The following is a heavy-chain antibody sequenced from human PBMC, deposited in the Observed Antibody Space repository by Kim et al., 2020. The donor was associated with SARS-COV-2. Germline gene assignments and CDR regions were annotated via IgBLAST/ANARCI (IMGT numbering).Heavy chain of an antibody. CDR1: GFTFSSYA. Sequence: GGSLRLSCAASGFTFSSYAMSWVRQAPGKGLEWVSAISGSGGSTYYADSVKGRFTISRDNSKNTLYLQMNSLRAEDTAVYYCAKVRRRCSYGLGAETYWFDPWGQRALVSVSS. D-gene: IGHD5-18*01. CDR3: AKVRRRCSYGLGAETYWFDP. V-gene: IGHV3-23*01. CDR2: ISGSGGST. J-gene: IGHJ5*02.